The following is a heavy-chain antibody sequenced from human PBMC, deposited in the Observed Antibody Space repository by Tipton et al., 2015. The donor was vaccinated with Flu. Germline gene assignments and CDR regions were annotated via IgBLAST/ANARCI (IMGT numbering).Heavy chain of an antibody. CDR3: ARDLGTSVWEPYYYYATDV. CDR2: MSYDGSNK. Sequence: SLRLSCAASGFTFSSYTIHWVRQAPGKGLDWVAFMSYDGSNKNYADSVKGRFTISRDNSKNTLYLQMNSLRAEDTAVYYCARDLGTSVWEPYYYYATDVWGQGTTVVVSS. J-gene: IGHJ6*02. D-gene: IGHD6-19*01. CDR1: GFTFSSYT. V-gene: IGHV3-30-3*01.